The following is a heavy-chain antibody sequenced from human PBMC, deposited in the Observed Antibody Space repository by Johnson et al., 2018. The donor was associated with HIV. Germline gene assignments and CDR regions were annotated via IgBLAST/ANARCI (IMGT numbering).Heavy chain of an antibody. V-gene: IGHV3-15*01. CDR1: GFIFSNAW. CDR2: IKSKTHGETT. J-gene: IGHJ3*02. Sequence: VQLVESGGGVVQPGRSLRLSCAASGFIFSNAWMHWVRQAPGKGLAWVGRIKSKTHGETTDYAAPVKGRFSISRDDSKNTLYLQMNSLKSEDTAVYYCTTDQVDSGSYYNAFHIWGQGTMVTVSS. D-gene: IGHD1-26*01. CDR3: TTDQVDSGSYYNAFHI.